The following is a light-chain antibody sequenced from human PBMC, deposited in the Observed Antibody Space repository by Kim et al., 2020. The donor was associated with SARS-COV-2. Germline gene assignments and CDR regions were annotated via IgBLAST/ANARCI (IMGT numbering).Light chain of an antibody. V-gene: IGKV2-28*01. CDR1: QSLLHSNGYNY. J-gene: IGKJ3*01. CDR3: MQALQTPR. CDR2: LGS. Sequence: DIVMTQSPLSLPVTPGEPASISCRSSQSLLHSNGYNYLDWYLQKPGQSPQLLIYLGSNRASGVPDRFSGSGSGTDFTLKISRVEAEDVGVYYCMQALQTPRFGPGTKVYIK.